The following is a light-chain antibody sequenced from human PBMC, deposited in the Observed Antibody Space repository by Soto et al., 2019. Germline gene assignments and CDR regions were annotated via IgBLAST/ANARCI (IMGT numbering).Light chain of an antibody. CDR1: HDINNY. Sequence: DMQMTQSPSSLSASVGERVTITCQATHDINNYINWFQQKPGKAPKRLIRDASILQTGVPSRFSGGGSGTEFTFTISGLQPEDVAVYYCQQYADVPPTFGPGTKVDIK. CDR2: DAS. CDR3: QQYADVPPT. J-gene: IGKJ3*01. V-gene: IGKV1-33*01.